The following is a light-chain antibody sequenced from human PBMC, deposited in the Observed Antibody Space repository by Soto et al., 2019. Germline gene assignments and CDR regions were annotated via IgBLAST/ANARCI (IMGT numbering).Light chain of an antibody. CDR3: QHSYSSLPFT. CDR2: GTS. V-gene: IGKV1-39*01. Sequence: DIQMTQSPSFLSASVGDRVTISCRASQAINTYLNWYQQKPGKAPKLLIYGTSDLHNGVPSRFSVGGSGTGFTLTISSLQPDDFATYYCQHSYSSLPFTFGQGTRL. J-gene: IGKJ5*01. CDR1: QAINTY.